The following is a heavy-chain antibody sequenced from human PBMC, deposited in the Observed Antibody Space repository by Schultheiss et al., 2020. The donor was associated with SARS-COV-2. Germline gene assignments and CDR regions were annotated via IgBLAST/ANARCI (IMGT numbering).Heavy chain of an antibody. Sequence: SETLSLTCAVSGGSFSGYYWSWIRQPPGKGLEWIGEINHSGSTNYNPSLKSRVTISVDTSKNQFSLKLSSVTAADTAVYYCARVSGYSYGSRIAAAGTIDYWGQGTLVTVSS. J-gene: IGHJ4*02. CDR2: INHSGST. V-gene: IGHV4-34*01. CDR1: GGSFSGYY. CDR3: ARVSGYSYGSRIAAAGTIDY. D-gene: IGHD6-13*01.